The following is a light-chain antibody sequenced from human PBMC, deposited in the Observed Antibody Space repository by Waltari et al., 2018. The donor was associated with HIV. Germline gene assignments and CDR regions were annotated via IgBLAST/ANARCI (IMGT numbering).Light chain of an antibody. CDR2: RAS. J-gene: IGKJ1*01. Sequence: DIQMTQSPSNLSASVGGRIIITCRASQSISGWLAWYQQKPGKAPKLLIYRASTLESGVPPRFSGSGSGTEYTLTISSLQPEDFGTYYCQHYNSDSSVFGQGTKVEIQ. CDR1: QSISGW. CDR3: QHYNSDSSV. V-gene: IGKV1-5*03.